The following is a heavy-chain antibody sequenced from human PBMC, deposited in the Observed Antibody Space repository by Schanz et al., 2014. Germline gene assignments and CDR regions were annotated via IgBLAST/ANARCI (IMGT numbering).Heavy chain of an antibody. D-gene: IGHD3-22*01. CDR3: ARDYYDSSGYYYCDY. CDR1: GGTFSTYT. CDR2: IIPILGIA. Sequence: QVQLVQSGAEVKKPGSSVKVSCKASGGTFSTYTISWVRQAPGQGLEWMGRIIPILGIANYAQKFQGRFTITADKSTSTAYMELSSLRSEDTAMYYCARDYYDSSGYYYCDYWGQGTLVTVSS. J-gene: IGHJ4*02. V-gene: IGHV1-69*08.